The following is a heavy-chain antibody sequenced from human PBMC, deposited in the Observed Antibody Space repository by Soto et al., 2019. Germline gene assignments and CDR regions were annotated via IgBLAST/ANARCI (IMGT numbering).Heavy chain of an antibody. CDR3: AKNSAATIRVGYDY. CDR2: IVASGAII. Sequence: EVQLLESGGGLAQPGGSLRLSCAASGFTFSSYPMSWVRQAPGQGLEWVSGIVASGAIIYYADSVKGRFTISRDNSKNTLYLQMNSLRAADTAVYYCAKNSAATIRVGYDYWRQGTLVTVSS. CDR1: GFTFSSYP. D-gene: IGHD5-12*01. V-gene: IGHV3-23*01. J-gene: IGHJ4*02.